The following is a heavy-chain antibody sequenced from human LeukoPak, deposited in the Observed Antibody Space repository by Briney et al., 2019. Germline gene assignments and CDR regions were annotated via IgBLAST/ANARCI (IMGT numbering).Heavy chain of an antibody. J-gene: IGHJ4*02. CDR3: ARESDLSNYDRTDY. CDR1: GASISSGNYY. CDR2: IYTSGST. Sequence: SETLSLTCTVSGASISSGNYYWSWIRQPAGKGLEWIGRIYTSGSTTYNPTLQSRVTISADTSKNQLSLKLSSVTAADSAMYYCARESDLSNYDRTDYWGQGTLGTVSS. V-gene: IGHV4-61*02. D-gene: IGHD4/OR15-4a*01.